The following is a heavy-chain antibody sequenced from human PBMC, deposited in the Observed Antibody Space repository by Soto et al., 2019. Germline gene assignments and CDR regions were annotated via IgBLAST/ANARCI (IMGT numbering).Heavy chain of an antibody. CDR1: GFSFSDSG. D-gene: IGHD3-3*01. J-gene: IGHJ4*02. CDR2: ISSSSRTI. CDR3: ARTHMEWALYFDN. Sequence: EVQLVESGGGLIQPGGSLRLSCEASGFSFSDSGMNWIRRTPGKGLEWISYISSSSRTIYYAASVEGRITISRDNVANSVVLQINSLRGEDTGVYYCARTHMEWALYFDNWGLGTLVTVSS. V-gene: IGHV3-48*01.